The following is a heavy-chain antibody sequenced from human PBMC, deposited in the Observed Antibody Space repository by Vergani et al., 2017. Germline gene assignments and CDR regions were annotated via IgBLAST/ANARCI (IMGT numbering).Heavy chain of an antibody. D-gene: IGHD2-2*01. CDR2: VYYNGST. Sequence: QLQLQESGPGLVKPSETLSLTCIFSVDSIKNGNYSWGWIRQPPGKGLEWIGSVYYNGSTYYNPTLKSRVTTSVDASKNQFSLKLTSVTAADTAVYRCVSGATSPPRCFDCWGQETLVIVSS. CDR3: VSGATSPPRCFDC. V-gene: IGHV4-39*01. CDR1: VDSIKNGNYS. J-gene: IGHJ4*03.